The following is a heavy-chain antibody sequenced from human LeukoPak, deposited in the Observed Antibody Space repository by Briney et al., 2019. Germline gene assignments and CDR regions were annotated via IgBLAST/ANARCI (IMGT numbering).Heavy chain of an antibody. CDR1: GFPFRTYS. CDR2: VKQNGSEK. Sequence: PGGSLRLSCAASGFPFRTYSMNWVRQVPGKGLEWVAIVKQNGSEKYYVDSVKGRFTISRDNAKSSLYLQMNSLRAEDTAVYYCARLQASTGYYSLDYWGQGTLVTVSS. J-gene: IGHJ4*02. V-gene: IGHV3-7*01. D-gene: IGHD3-22*01. CDR3: ARLQASTGYYSLDY.